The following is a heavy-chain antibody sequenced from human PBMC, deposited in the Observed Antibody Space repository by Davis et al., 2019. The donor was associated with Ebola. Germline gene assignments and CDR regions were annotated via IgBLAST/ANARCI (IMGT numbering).Heavy chain of an antibody. J-gene: IGHJ4*02. CDR1: GYTFTSYY. V-gene: IGHV1-46*01. CDR3: ARDRAGGDWLTSSYFDY. CDR2: INPSSGST. D-gene: IGHD3/OR15-3a*01. Sequence: ASVKVSCKASGYTFTSYYMHWVRQAPGQGLEWMGIINPSSGSTNHAQKFQGRVTMTRDTSTSTVYMELSSLRSEDTAIYYCARDRAGGDWLTSSYFDYWGQGALVTVSS.